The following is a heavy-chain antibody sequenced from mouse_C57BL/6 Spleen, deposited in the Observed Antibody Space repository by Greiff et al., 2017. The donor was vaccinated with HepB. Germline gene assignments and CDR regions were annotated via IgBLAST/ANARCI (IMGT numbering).Heavy chain of an antibody. CDR2: IWRGGST. V-gene: IGHV2-5*01. J-gene: IGHJ1*03. Sequence: VHLVESGPGLVQPSQSLSITCTVSGFSLTSYGVHWVRQSPGKGLEWLGVIWRGGSTDYNAAFMSRLSITKDNSKSQVFFKMNSLQADDTAIYYCAKNLGNGSSSYWYFDVWGTGTTVTVSS. CDR1: GFSLTSYG. D-gene: IGHD1-1*01. CDR3: AKNLGNGSSSYWYFDV.